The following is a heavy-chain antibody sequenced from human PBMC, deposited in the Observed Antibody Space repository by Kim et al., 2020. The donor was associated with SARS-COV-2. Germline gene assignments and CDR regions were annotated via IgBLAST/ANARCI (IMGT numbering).Heavy chain of an antibody. V-gene: IGHV4-59*08. J-gene: IGHJ3*01. CDR3: ARLDYGDYDEAFDV. D-gene: IGHD4-17*01. Sequence: YKRSFQSRVSSSVDTSKNQFSLKVKSVTAADTAMYYCARLDYGDYDEAFDVWGQGIMVTVSS.